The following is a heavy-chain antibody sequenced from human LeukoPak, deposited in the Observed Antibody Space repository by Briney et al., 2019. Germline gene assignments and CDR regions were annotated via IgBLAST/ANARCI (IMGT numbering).Heavy chain of an antibody. J-gene: IGHJ3*02. D-gene: IGHD5-12*01. CDR1: GGSISSGGYY. Sequence: PSETLSLTCTVSGGSISSGGYYWSWLRQHPGRGLEWIGYIYYSGSTYYNPSLKCRVPISVDTSKTQFSLKLRSVTAADTGVYYCAREPGVIVATIFYHDAFDIWGQGTMVTVSS. V-gene: IGHV4-31*03. CDR3: AREPGVIVATIFYHDAFDI. CDR2: IYYSGST.